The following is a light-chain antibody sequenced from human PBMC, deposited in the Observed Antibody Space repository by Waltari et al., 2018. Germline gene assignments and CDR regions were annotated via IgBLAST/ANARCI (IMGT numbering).Light chain of an antibody. CDR2: DVT. V-gene: IGLV2-14*03. CDR3: SSYTSTSSLVV. Sequence: QSALSQPASVSGTPGQSITISCTGASSDIGAYDFVPWYQQHPGKGPKLIIYDVTDRPSGVSNRFSGSKSGTTASLTISGLQSEDEASYYCSSYTSTSSLVVFGGGTKLTVL. J-gene: IGLJ2*01. CDR1: SSDIGAYDF.